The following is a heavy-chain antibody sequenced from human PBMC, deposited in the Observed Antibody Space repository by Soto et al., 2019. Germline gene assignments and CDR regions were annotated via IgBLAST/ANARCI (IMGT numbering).Heavy chain of an antibody. V-gene: IGHV4-30-2*01. CDR3: ARVPDR. Sequence: PSETLPLTCAGSGGSMSSGGYSWSWIRQPPGKGLEWIGYIYHSGSTYYNPSLKSRVTISVDRSKNQFSLKLSSVTAADTAVYYCARVPDRWGQGTLVTVSS. D-gene: IGHD2-2*01. CDR2: IYHSGST. CDR1: GGSMSSGGYS. J-gene: IGHJ5*02.